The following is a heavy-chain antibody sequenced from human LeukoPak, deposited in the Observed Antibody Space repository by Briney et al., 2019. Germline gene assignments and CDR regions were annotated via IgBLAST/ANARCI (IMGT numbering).Heavy chain of an antibody. Sequence: VASETVLCKASGYTFTTYDLNWARHASGEGVEWMGWMNPNSGNAGYAQKFQGRVTMTRNTSISTAYMELSNLTSEDTAVYYCARRIRGAPTDYWGQGTLVTVSS. CDR1: GYTFTTYD. CDR2: MNPNSGNA. V-gene: IGHV1-8*01. CDR3: ARRIRGAPTDY. D-gene: IGHD3-10*01. J-gene: IGHJ4*02.